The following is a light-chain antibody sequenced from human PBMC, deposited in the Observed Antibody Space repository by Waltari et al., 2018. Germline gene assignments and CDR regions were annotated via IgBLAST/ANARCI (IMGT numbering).Light chain of an antibody. CDR2: DNN. J-gene: IGLJ3*02. V-gene: IGLV1-51*01. Sequence: QSVLTQPPSVSAAPGQKVTISCSGSNSNIGNNYVSWYQQLPGTAPKLLIYDNNTRPSGIPARFSGSKSGTSATLGITGLQAGDEANYYCGTWDSTLSAPVFGGGTRLTVL. CDR3: GTWDSTLSAPV. CDR1: NSNIGNNY.